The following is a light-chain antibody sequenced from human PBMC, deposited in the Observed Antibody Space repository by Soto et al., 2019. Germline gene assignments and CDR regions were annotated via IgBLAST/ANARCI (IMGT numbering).Light chain of an antibody. CDR2: GAS. CDR1: QSVSNDF. V-gene: IGKV3-20*01. J-gene: IGKJ1*01. CDR3: QQYGSSPPRT. Sequence: IVLTHSPGILPSSPGERATXSCXASQSVSNDFLAWYQQKPGQAPRLLIYGASTRATDVPDRFSGSGSGADFTLSISRLEPEDFAVYYCQQYGSSPPRTFGQGTKVDIK.